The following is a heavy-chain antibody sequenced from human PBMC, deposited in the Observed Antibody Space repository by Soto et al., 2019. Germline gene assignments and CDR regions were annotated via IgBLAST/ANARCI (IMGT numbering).Heavy chain of an antibody. CDR2: IIPIFGTA. V-gene: IGHV1-69*13. Sequence: GASVKVSCKASGGTFSSYAISWVRQAPGQGLDCMGGIIPIFGTANYAQKFQGRVTITADESTSTAYMELSSLRSEDTAVYYCARCSCGVVEMATIYYYYYGMDVWGQGTTVTVSS. J-gene: IGHJ6*02. CDR3: ARCSCGVVEMATIYYYYYGMDV. CDR1: GGTFSSYA. D-gene: IGHD2-21*01.